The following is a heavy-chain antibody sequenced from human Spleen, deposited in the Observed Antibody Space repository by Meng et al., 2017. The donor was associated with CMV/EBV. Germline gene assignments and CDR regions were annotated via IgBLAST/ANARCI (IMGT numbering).Heavy chain of an antibody. CDR2: ISASTGDT. CDR1: GFIFTDYH. D-gene: IGHD2/OR15-2a*01. CDR3: ARGSMIDY. V-gene: IGHV1-18*01. Sequence: ASVKVSCKASGFIFTDYHIHWVRQAPGQGLEWMGWISASTGDTSYAQNIQGRLTMTTDTSTSTAYMEVRSLRSDDTAVYYCARGSMIDYWGQGTLVTVSS. J-gene: IGHJ4*02.